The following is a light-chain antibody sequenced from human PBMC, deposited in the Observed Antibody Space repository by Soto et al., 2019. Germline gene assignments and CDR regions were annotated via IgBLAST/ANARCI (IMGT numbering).Light chain of an antibody. V-gene: IGKV1-5*01. CDR2: DAS. Sequence: DIQMTQSPSTLSASVGDRVTNTCRASRSISNWLAWYQQRPGIAPKLLIFDASILQSGVPSRFSGSGSGTEFTLSISRLQTDDFATYYCQQYGSFSPITFGGGTKVDIK. CDR3: QQYGSFSPIT. CDR1: RSISNW. J-gene: IGKJ4*01.